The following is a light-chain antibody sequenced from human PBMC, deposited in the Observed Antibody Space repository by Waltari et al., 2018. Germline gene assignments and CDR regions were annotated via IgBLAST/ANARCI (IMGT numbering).Light chain of an antibody. Sequence: QPVLSQPPSASGTPGPSVTIPCPGRSPNTGSTALTLYQHPPGTAPQLLIYTTHRRPSGVPDRFSGSKSGTSASLAISGLQSEDEADYYCESWDDSLNGFLVFGGGTKLTVL. CDR1: SPNTGSTA. CDR2: TTH. CDR3: ESWDDSLNGFLV. J-gene: IGLJ3*02. V-gene: IGLV1-44*01.